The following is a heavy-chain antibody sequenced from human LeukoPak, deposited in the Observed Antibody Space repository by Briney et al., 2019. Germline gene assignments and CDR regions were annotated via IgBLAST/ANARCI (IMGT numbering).Heavy chain of an antibody. CDR3: ARYSELNDGFDY. V-gene: IGHV4-59*01. CDR1: GGSISSYY. J-gene: IGHJ4*01. Sequence: SETLFLSCTVAGGSISSYYCSWIRQAPGKGLEWIGYIYYSGSTNYNPSLKSRVTISVGTSKNQFSLKLNSVTAADTAVYYCARYSELNDGFDYWGHRVLVTVSS. CDR2: IYYSGST. D-gene: IGHD1-1*01.